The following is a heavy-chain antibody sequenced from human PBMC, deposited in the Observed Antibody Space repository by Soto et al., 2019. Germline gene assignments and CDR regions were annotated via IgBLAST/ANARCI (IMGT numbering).Heavy chain of an antibody. D-gene: IGHD2-8*01. CDR1: RGSISGSYW. CDR3: ARKMGAFDI. J-gene: IGHJ3*02. Sequence: QVQLQESGPGLVKPSGTLSLTCAVSRGSISGSYWWSWVRQTPGKGLEWIGEIFHGGNTNYNPSLKSRVTLSVDKSKNPFYLKLTSVTAEDTAVYYCARKMGAFDIWGQGTMVTVSS. CDR2: IFHGGNT. V-gene: IGHV4-4*02.